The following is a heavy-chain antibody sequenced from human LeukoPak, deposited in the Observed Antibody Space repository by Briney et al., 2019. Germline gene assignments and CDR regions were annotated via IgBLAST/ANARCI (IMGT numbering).Heavy chain of an antibody. D-gene: IGHD5-18*01. Sequence: PSGTLSLTCAVSGGSISSGNWWSWVRQPPGKGLEWIGEIYHSGSTNYNPSLKSRVTISVDKSKNQFSLKLSSVTAADTAVYYCASTGYSYAVNEIHAFDIWGQGTMVTVSS. CDR3: ASTGYSYAVNEIHAFDI. J-gene: IGHJ3*02. V-gene: IGHV4-4*02. CDR1: GGSISSGNW. CDR2: IYHSGST.